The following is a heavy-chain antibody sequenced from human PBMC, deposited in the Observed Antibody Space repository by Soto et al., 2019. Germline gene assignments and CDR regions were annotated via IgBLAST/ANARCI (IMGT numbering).Heavy chain of an antibody. V-gene: IGHV3-23*01. CDR3: AKDYVGWSGSPGTFDI. Sequence: EEQLLESGGGLVQPGGSLRLSCAASGFTFSIYAMSWVRQGPGKGLEWVSGMSGSGGSTFYADSVKGRFTISRDNSKNTLYLQVNSLRAEDTAVYFCAKDYVGWSGSPGTFDIWGQGTMVTVSS. D-gene: IGHD1-26*01. CDR1: GFTFSIYA. CDR2: MSGSGGST. J-gene: IGHJ3*02.